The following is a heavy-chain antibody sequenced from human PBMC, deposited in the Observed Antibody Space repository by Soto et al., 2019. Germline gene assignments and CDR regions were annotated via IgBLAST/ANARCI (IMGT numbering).Heavy chain of an antibody. D-gene: IGHD3-16*01. CDR2: INAYNGNT. Sequence: QVQLVQSGAEVKNRGASVKVSCKAFGYRFTSYGIGWARQAPGQGLAWMGGINAYNGNTNAAQNFQGRVTLTTDTDTSTHYMELRSLRSNDTAVYYCAMVAVYVPASPQDVCDRVTTVTVSS. J-gene: IGHJ6*02. V-gene: IGHV1-18*01. CDR1: GYRFTSYG. CDR3: AMVAVYVPASPQDV.